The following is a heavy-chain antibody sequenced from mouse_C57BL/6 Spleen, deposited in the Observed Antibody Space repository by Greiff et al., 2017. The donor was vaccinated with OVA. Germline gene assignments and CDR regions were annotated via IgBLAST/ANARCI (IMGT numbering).Heavy chain of an antibody. Sequence: QVQLKQSGAELVKPGASVKLSCKASGYTFTEYTIHWVKQRSGQGLEWIGWFYPGSGSIKYNEKFKDKATLTADKSSSTVYMELSRLTAEDAAVDFCARHEGAGDYDVTFAYWGQGTLVTVSA. D-gene: IGHD2-4*01. CDR2: FYPGSGSI. J-gene: IGHJ3*01. CDR3: ARHEGAGDYDVTFAY. V-gene: IGHV1-62-2*01. CDR1: GYTFTEYT.